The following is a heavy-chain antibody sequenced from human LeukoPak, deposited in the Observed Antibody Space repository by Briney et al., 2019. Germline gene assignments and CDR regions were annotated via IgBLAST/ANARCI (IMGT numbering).Heavy chain of an antibody. CDR2: ISWNSGSI. D-gene: IGHD1-1*01. CDR3: AKVRGTPI. J-gene: IGHJ3*02. CDR1: GFTFDDYA. Sequence: GGSLRLSCAASGFTFDDYAMHWVRHAPGKGLEWVSGISWNSGSIGYADSVKGRFTISRDNAKNSLYLQMNSLRAEDTALYYCAKVRGTPIWGQGTMVTVSS. V-gene: IGHV3-9*01.